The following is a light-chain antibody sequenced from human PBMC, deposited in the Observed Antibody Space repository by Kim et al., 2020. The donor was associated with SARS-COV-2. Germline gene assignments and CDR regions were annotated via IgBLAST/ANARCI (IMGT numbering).Light chain of an antibody. CDR2: AAS. V-gene: IGKV1-39*01. Sequence: DIQMTQSPSSLSASVGDRVTITCRASQTISNYLNWYQQKPGNAPRLLIYAASILQSGVPSRFSGSGSGTDFALTISSLQPDDFATYYCQQSYNPLTFGGGTKVDIE. J-gene: IGKJ4*01. CDR3: QQSYNPLT. CDR1: QTISNY.